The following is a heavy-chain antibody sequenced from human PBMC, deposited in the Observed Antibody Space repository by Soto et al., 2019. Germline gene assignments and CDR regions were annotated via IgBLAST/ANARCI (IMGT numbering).Heavy chain of an antibody. D-gene: IGHD3-3*01. CDR2: ISGSGGST. CDR1: GFTFSSFA. Sequence: GGSLRLSCAASGFTFSSFAMSWVRQAPGKGLDWVSAISGSGGSTYSADSVKGRFTISRDNSKNTLYLQMNSLRAEDTAVYYCAKFKGSGYYFDYWGQGTLVTVSS. CDR3: AKFKGSGYYFDY. V-gene: IGHV3-23*01. J-gene: IGHJ4*02.